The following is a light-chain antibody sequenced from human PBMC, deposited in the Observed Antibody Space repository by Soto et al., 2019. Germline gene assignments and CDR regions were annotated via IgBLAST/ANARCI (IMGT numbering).Light chain of an antibody. CDR1: SSNIGSNY. CDR3: AAWDDSLSGNVV. Sequence: QSVLTQPPSASGTPGQRVTISCSGSSSNIGSNYVYWYQQLPGTAPKLLIYRNNQRPSGVPDRFSGSKSGTSASLAISGLRSEDEADYYCAAWDDSLSGNVVFGGGTKLNVL. CDR2: RNN. V-gene: IGLV1-47*01. J-gene: IGLJ2*01.